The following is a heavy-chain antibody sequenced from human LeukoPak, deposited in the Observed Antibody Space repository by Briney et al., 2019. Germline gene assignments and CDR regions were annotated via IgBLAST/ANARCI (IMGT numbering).Heavy chain of an antibody. V-gene: IGHV4-59*08. Sequence: KPSETLSLTCTVSRGSISSEFWSWIRQPPGKGLEWIRYIHYSGSTSYNPSLKSRVTISVDTSKNQFSLKLDSVTAADTAVYYCARQAYCSGTSCYPFDYWGQGTLVTVSS. D-gene: IGHD2-2*01. CDR3: ARQAYCSGTSCYPFDY. J-gene: IGHJ4*02. CDR2: IHYSGST. CDR1: RGSISSEF.